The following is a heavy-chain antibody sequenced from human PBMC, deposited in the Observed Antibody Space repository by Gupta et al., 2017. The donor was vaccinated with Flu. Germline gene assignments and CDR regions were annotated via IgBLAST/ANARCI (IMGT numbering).Heavy chain of an antibody. CDR1: GFSFSSYW. CDR2: INTDGSST. J-gene: IGHJ4*02. Sequence: EVQLVESGGGLVQPGGSLRLSCAVSGFSFSSYWMHWVRQAPGKGLVWVSRINTDGSSTTYADSVKGRFTVSRDNAKNTLFLQMNGLRAEDTAAYYCARDYGDAFDYWGQGTLVTVSS. V-gene: IGHV3-74*01. CDR3: ARDYGDAFDY. D-gene: IGHD4-17*01.